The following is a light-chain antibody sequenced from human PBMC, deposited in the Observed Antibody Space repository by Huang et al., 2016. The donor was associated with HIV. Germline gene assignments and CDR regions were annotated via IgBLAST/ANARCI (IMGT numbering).Light chain of an antibody. CDR3: QKYNKWPPLT. CDR2: RVS. CDR1: QSVTSN. V-gene: IGKV3-15*01. J-gene: IGKJ4*02. Sequence: IVMTQSPATLSVSPGESATLSCRASQSVTSNLAWYQQKPGQAPRRPVYRVSTEANGIPGRFSGSGSGTEFTLAISNLQSEDFALYYCQKYNKWPPLTFGGGTKVEIK.